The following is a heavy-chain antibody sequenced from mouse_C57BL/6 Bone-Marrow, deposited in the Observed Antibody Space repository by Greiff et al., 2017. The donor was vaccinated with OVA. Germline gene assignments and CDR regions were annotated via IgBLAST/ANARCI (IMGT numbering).Heavy chain of an antibody. V-gene: IGHV5-6*01. CDR1: GFTFSSYG. CDR3: ARREKN. Sequence: EVQGVESGGDLVKPGGSLKLSCAASGFTFSSYGMSWVRQTPDKRLEWVATISSGGSYTYYPDSVKGRFTISRDNAKNTLYLQMSSLKSEDTAMYYCARREKNWGQGTLVTVSA. J-gene: IGHJ3*01. CDR2: ISSGGSYT.